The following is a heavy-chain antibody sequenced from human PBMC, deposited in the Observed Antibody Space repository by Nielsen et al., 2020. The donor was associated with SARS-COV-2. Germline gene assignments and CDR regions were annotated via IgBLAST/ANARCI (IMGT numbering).Heavy chain of an antibody. CDR1: GFTFSSYS. D-gene: IGHD2-2*02. CDR2: ISSSSSYI. CDR3: ARNLKESPYMDVHYGMDV. Sequence: GESLKISCAASGFTFSSYSMNWVRQAPGKGLEWVSSISSSSSYIYYADPVKGRFTISRDNAKNSLYLQMNSLRAEDTAVYYCARNLKESPYMDVHYGMDVWGQGTTVTVSS. J-gene: IGHJ6*02. V-gene: IGHV3-21*01.